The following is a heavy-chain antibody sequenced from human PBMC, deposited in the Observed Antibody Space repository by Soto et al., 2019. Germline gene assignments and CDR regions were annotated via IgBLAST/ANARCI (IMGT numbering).Heavy chain of an antibody. CDR2: IKSKPDGGTT. CDR3: TTDFGDDDDY. Sequence: GGSLRLSCAASGFTFSNAWMNWVRQAPGKGLEWVGRIKSKPDGGTTDYAAPVKGRFATSRDDSKNTLYLQMNSLKTEDTAVYYCTTDFGDDDDYWGQGTLVTVSS. J-gene: IGHJ4*02. V-gene: IGHV3-15*07. D-gene: IGHD2-21*01. CDR1: GFTFSNAW.